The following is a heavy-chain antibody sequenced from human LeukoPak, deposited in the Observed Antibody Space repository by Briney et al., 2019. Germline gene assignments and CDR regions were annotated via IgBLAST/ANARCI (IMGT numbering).Heavy chain of an antibody. CDR3: ARGSKYYYASGSYSADY. J-gene: IGHJ4*02. CDR1: GGSSSNYA. V-gene: IGHV1-69*06. CDR2: LIPSFGAP. Sequence: SVRVSCKASGGSSSNYAFSWVRQARGQGLEWMGSLIPSFGAPAYAPKFEDRITLTADKSTGKVYMELSSLRSDDTAFYYCARGSKYYYASGSYSADYWGQGTLV. D-gene: IGHD3-10*01.